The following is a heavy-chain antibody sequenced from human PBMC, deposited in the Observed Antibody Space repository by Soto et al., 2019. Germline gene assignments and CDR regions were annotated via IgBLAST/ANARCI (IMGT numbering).Heavy chain of an antibody. CDR2: ISYDGSNK. D-gene: IGHD3-16*02. Sequence: GGSLRLSCAASGFTFSSYAMHWVRQAPGKGLEWVAVISYDGSNKYYADSVKGRFTISRDNSKNTLYLQMNSLRAEDTAVYYCAKDVSMITFGGVIVPYYFDYWGQGTLVTVSS. CDR1: GFTFSSYA. CDR3: AKDVSMITFGGVIVPYYFDY. V-gene: IGHV3-30-3*01. J-gene: IGHJ4*02.